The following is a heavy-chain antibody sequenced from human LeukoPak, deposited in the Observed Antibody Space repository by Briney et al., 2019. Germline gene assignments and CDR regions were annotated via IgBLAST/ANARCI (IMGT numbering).Heavy chain of an antibody. CDR1: GFTFISFAM. D-gene: IGHD6-13*01. CDR2: IYQSGST. J-gene: IGHJ5*02. CDR3: ARKGSSTWYTYWFDP. Sequence: GSLRLSCAASGFTFISFAMSWVRQPPGKGLEWIGEIYQSGSTNYDSSLKSRVTISLDKSKNQFSLKVSSLTAADTAVYYCARKGSSTWYTYWFDPWGQGTLVTVSS. V-gene: IGHV4-4*02.